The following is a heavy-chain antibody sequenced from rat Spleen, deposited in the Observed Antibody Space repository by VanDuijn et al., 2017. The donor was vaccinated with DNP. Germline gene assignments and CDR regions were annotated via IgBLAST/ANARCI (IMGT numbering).Heavy chain of an antibody. Sequence: EVQLQESGPGLVKPSQSLSLTCSVTGSSITSNYWGWIREFPGNKMEWIGHIRYSGSTSYNPSLKSRISITRDTSKNQFFLHLNSVTTEDTATYYCARGNDGYFPNWYFDFWGPGTMVTVSS. CDR3: ARGNDGYFPNWYFDF. CDR1: GSSITSNY. CDR2: IRYSGST. D-gene: IGHD1-12*03. V-gene: IGHV3-1*01. J-gene: IGHJ1*01.